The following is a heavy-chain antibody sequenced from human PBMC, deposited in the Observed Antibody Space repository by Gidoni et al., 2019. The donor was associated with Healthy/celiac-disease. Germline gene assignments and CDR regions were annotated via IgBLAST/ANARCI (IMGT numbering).Heavy chain of an antibody. Sequence: EVQLVESGGGLVKPGGALRLSCAASGFTFSSYSMNWVRQAPGKGLEWVSSISSSSSYIYYADSVKGRFTISRDNAKNSLYLQMNSLRAEDTAVYYCARDPGGYNAATDAFDIWGQGTMVTVSS. CDR3: ARDPGGYNAATDAFDI. CDR1: GFTFSSYS. J-gene: IGHJ3*02. CDR2: ISSSSSYI. V-gene: IGHV3-21*01. D-gene: IGHD5-12*01.